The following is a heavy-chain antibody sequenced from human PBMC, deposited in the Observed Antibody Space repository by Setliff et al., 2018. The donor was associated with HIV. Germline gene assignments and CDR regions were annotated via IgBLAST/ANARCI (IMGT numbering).Heavy chain of an antibody. J-gene: IGHJ4*02. V-gene: IGHV3-33*06. CDR1: GFTFSVHG. D-gene: IGHD3-22*01. CDR2: IWYDGGKK. Sequence: GSLRLSCEASGFTFSVHGMHWVRQAPGKGLEWLAVIWYDGGKKYYADSVQGRFTISRDDSKNTVYLQMNSLRAEDTAEYYCAKELAASGLGYFDSWGRGILVTVSS. CDR3: AKELAASGLGYFDS.